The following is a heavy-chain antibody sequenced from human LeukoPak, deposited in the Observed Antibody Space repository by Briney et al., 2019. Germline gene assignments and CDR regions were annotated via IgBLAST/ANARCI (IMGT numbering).Heavy chain of an antibody. Sequence: GASVKVSCKASGYTFTSYDINWVRQATGQGLEWMGWMNPNSGNTGYAQKFQGRVTMTRNTSISTAYMELSSLRSEDTAVYYCASSHTDRAPGLALPARLNWFDPWGQGTLVTVSS. D-gene: IGHD2-2*01. V-gene: IGHV1-8*01. CDR2: MNPNSGNT. J-gene: IGHJ5*02. CDR1: GYTFTSYD. CDR3: ASSHTDRAPGLALPARLNWFDP.